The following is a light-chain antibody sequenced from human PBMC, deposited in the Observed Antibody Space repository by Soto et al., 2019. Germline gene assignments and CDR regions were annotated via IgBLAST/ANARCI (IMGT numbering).Light chain of an antibody. V-gene: IGKV1-39*01. J-gene: IGKJ1*01. CDR3: QQSYSTPWT. CDR2: AAS. CDR1: QSISSY. Sequence: DIQMTQSPSSLSASVGDIVTITCRASQSISSYLNWYQQKPGKAPKLLIYAASSLQSGVPSRFSGSGSGTDFTLTISSLQPEDFETYYCQQSYSTPWTFGQGTKVDIK.